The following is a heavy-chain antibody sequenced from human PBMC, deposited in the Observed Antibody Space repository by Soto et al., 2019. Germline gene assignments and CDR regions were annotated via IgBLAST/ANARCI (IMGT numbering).Heavy chain of an antibody. CDR3: TTDSYSTIIIVRFDY. CDR1: GFTFSSYW. J-gene: IGHJ4*01. V-gene: IGHV3-15*07. Sequence: KAGGSLRLSCAASGFTFSSYWMHWVRQAPGKGLEWVGRIKSKTDGGTTDYAEPVKGRFAISRDDSNNMVYLQMNSLKIGDTAVYYCTTDSYSTIIIVRFDYWGHGTLVTVSS. D-gene: IGHD3-22*01. CDR2: IKSKTDGGTT.